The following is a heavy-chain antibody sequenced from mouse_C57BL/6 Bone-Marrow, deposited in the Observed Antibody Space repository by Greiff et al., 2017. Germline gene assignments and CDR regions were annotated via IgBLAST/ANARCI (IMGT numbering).Heavy chain of an antibody. Sequence: QVQLQQSGAELARPGASVKLSCKASGYTFTSYGISWVKQRTGQGLEWIGEIYPRSGNTYYNEKFKGKATLTADKSSSTAYMELRSLTSEDSAVYYCARSFSTTVVATGEYAMDYWGQGTSVTVSS. D-gene: IGHD1-1*01. CDR2: IYPRSGNT. J-gene: IGHJ4*01. CDR3: ARSFSTTVVATGEYAMDY. V-gene: IGHV1-81*01. CDR1: GYTFTSYG.